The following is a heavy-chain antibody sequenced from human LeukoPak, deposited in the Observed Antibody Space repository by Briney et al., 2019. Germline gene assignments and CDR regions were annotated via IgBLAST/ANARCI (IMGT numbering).Heavy chain of an antibody. V-gene: IGHV1-3*01. D-gene: IGHD3-22*01. CDR2: INAGNGNT. CDR1: GYTFTSYA. CDR3: ARGIDYYDSSGYLPGAY. Sequence: ASVKVSCKASGYTFTSYAIHWARQAPGQRLEWMGWINAGNGNTKYSQKLQGRVTITRDTSARTAYMGLSSLRSEDTAVYYCARGIDYYDSSGYLPGAYWGQGTLVTVSS. J-gene: IGHJ4*02.